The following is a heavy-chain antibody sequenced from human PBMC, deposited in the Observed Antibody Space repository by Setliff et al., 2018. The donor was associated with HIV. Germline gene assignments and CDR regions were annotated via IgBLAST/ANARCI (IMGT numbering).Heavy chain of an antibody. V-gene: IGHV3-11*06. D-gene: IGHD6-19*01. Sequence: GGSLRLSCAASGFNFGDYYMTWIRQAPGKGLEWVAYISKTSTYTNYADSVKGRFTISRDNAKNSLYLQMNSLRAEDTAVYYCARVGQWLGVDYWGQGTLVTVSS. J-gene: IGHJ4*02. CDR3: ARVGQWLGVDY. CDR1: GFNFGDYY. CDR2: ISKTSTYT.